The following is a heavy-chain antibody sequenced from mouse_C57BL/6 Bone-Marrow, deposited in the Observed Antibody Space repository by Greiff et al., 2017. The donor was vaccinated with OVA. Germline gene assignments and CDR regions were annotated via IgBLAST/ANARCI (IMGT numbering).Heavy chain of an antibody. CDR3: ARIPYYYGSGYAMDY. CDR2: IWSGGST. Sequence: QVQLQQSGPGLVQPSQSLSITCTVSGFSLTSYGVHWVRQSPGKGLEWLGVIWSGGSTDYNAAFISSLSISKDNSKSQVFFKMNSLQADDTAIYYCARIPYYYGSGYAMDYWGQGTSVTVSS. J-gene: IGHJ4*01. D-gene: IGHD1-1*01. V-gene: IGHV2-2*01. CDR1: GFSLTSYG.